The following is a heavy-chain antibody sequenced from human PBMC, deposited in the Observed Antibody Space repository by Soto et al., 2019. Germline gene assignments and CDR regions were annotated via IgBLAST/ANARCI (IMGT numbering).Heavy chain of an antibody. CDR1: GVSFGPYY. V-gene: IGHV4-34*01. Sequence: SETLSLTCVVYGVSFGPYYWSWIRQPPGKGLEWIGESNHRGDTNYNPSLKSRVTISVDTPKNQFSLRLTSVTAADTAVYYCARLLGDYYYYGMDVWGQETLVTVSS. CDR2: SNHRGDT. CDR3: ARLLGDYYYYGMDV. J-gene: IGHJ6*02.